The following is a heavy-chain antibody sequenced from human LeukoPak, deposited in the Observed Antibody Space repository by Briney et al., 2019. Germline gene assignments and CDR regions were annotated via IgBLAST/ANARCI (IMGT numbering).Heavy chain of an antibody. D-gene: IGHD3-10*01. Sequence: SETLSLTCAVYGGSFSGYYWNWIRQPPGKGLEWLGEIVHSGSTNYNPSLKSRVTISVDTSKNQFSLKLSSVTAADTAVYYCARVGGSGSYLHWFDPWGQGTLVTVSS. CDR2: IVHSGST. CDR1: GGSFSGYY. J-gene: IGHJ5*02. CDR3: ARVGGSGSYLHWFDP. V-gene: IGHV4-34*12.